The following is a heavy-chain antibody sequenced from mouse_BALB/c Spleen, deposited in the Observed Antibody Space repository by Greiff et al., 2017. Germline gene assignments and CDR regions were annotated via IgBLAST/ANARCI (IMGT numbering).Heavy chain of an antibody. V-gene: IGHV2-9*02. CDR2: IWAGGST. D-gene: IGHD1-1*01. CDR1: GFSLTSYG. Sequence: QVQLKESGPGLVAPSQSLSITCTVSGFSLTSYGVHWVRQPPGKGLEWLGVIWAGGSTNYNSALMSRLSISKDNSKSQVFLKMNSLQTDDTAMYYCARDVEDYYGPYYYAMDYWGQGTSVTVSS. CDR3: ARDVEDYYGPYYYAMDY. J-gene: IGHJ4*01.